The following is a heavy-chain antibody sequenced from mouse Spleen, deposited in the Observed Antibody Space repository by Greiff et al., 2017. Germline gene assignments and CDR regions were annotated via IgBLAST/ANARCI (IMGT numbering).Heavy chain of an antibody. CDR1: GYTFTSYW. CDR2: IDPSDSYT. CDR3: ARWGYGEG. Sequence: QVQLQQPGAELVMPGASVKLSCKASGYTFTSYWMHWVKQRPGQGLEWIGEIDPSDSYTNYNQKFKGKATLTVDKSSSTAYMQLSSLTSEDSAVYYCARWGYGEGWGQGTTLTVSS. D-gene: IGHD1-1*02. V-gene: IGHV1-69*01. J-gene: IGHJ2*01.